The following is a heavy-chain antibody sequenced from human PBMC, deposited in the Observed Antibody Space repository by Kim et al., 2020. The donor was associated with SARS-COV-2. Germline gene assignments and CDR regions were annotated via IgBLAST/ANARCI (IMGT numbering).Heavy chain of an antibody. CDR1: GFTFSSYS. Sequence: GGSLRLSCAASGFTFSSYSMNWVRQAPGKGLEWVSSISSSSSYIYYADSVKGRFTISRDNAKNSLYLQMNSLRAEDTAVYYCARDFGRYDSSGYYFFGMDVCGQGTTVTVSS. V-gene: IGHV3-21*01. CDR2: ISSSSSYI. D-gene: IGHD3-22*01. J-gene: IGHJ6*02. CDR3: ARDFGRYDSSGYYFFGMDV.